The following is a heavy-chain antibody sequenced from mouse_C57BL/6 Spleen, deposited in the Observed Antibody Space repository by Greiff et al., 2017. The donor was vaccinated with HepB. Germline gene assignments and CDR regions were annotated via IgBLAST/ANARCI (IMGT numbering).Heavy chain of an antibody. CDR1: GYTFTSYW. V-gene: IGHV1-53*01. CDR2: INPSNGGT. J-gene: IGHJ2*01. Sequence: VQLQQSGTELVKPGASVKLSCKASGYTFTSYWMHWAKPRPGQGLEWIGNINPSNGGTNYNEKFKSKATLTVGKSSSTAYMQLSSLTSEDSAVYYCASDGITKYYFDYWGQGTTLTVSS. D-gene: IGHD2-4*01. CDR3: ASDGITKYYFDY.